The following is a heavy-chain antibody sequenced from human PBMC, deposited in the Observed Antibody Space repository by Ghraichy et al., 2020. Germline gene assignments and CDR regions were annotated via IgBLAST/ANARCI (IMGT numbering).Heavy chain of an antibody. J-gene: IGHJ6*02. CDR1: GFTFDDYA. CDR2: ISWNSGSI. V-gene: IGHV3-9*01. D-gene: IGHD6-13*01. CDR3: AKGDIAAAEEPYYYYGMDV. Sequence: GGSLRLSCAASGFTFDDYAMHWVRQAPGKGLEWVSGISWNSGSIGYADSVKGRFTISRDNAKNSLYLQMNSLRAEDTALYYCAKGDIAAAEEPYYYYGMDVWGQGTTVTVSS.